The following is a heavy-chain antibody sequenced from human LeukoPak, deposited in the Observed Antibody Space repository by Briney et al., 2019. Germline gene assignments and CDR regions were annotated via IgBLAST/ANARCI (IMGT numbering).Heavy chain of an antibody. CDR2: MNPNSGNT. CDR1: GYTFTSYD. Sequence: ASVKVSCKASGYTFTSYDINWVRQATGQGPEWMGWMNPNSGNTGYAQKFQGRVTMTRNTSISTAYMELSSLRSEDTAVYYCATRGYCSGGSCYRPGGFDPWGQGTLVTVSS. V-gene: IGHV1-8*01. D-gene: IGHD2-15*01. CDR3: ATRGYCSGGSCYRPGGFDP. J-gene: IGHJ5*02.